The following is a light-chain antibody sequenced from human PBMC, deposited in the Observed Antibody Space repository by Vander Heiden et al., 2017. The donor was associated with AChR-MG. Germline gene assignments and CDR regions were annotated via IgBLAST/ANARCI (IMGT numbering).Light chain of an antibody. V-gene: IGLV4-69*02. J-gene: IGLJ2*01. CDR3: QTWGTGIGAV. CDR1: SGHSNYA. CDR2: INSDGSH. Sequence: QLVLTQSPSASASLGASVKLTCTLSSGHSNYAIAWHQQQPEKGPRYLMKINSDGSHSKGDGIPDRFSGSSSGSERYLTISSLQSEDEADYYCQTWGTGIGAVFGGGTKLTVL.